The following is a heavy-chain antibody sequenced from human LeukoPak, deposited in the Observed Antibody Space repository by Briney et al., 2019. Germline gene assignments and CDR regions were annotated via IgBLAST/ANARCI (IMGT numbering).Heavy chain of an antibody. D-gene: IGHD3-3*01. J-gene: IGHJ6*02. CDR2: ISSSSSYI. Sequence: KPGGSLRLSCAASGFTFSSYSMNWVRQAPGKGPEWVSSISSSSSYIYYADSVKGRFTISRDNAKNSLYLQMNSLRAEDTAVYYCARDMGEWLIRYGMDVWGQGTTVTVSS. CDR3: ARDMGEWLIRYGMDV. CDR1: GFTFSSYS. V-gene: IGHV3-21*01.